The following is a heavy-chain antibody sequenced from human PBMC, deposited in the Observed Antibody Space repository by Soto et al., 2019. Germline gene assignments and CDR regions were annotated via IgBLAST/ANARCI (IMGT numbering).Heavy chain of an antibody. CDR3: ARGGKAYYDFWRGPHEFDF. Sequence: SETLSLTCAVYGGSFSGYYWSWIRQPPGKGLEWIGEINHSGSTNYNPSLKSRVTISVDTSKNQFSLKLSSVTAADTAVYYCARGGKAYYDFWRGPHEFDFWGQGTLVTVSS. CDR2: INHSGST. V-gene: IGHV4-34*01. CDR1: GGSFSGYY. J-gene: IGHJ4*02. D-gene: IGHD3-3*01.